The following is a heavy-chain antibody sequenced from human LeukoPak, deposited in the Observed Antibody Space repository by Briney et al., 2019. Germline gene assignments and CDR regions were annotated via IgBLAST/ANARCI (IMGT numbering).Heavy chain of an antibody. CDR3: ARQGVAGSFDY. V-gene: IGHV4-59*08. D-gene: IGHD6-19*01. Sequence: TSETLSLTCTVSGGSISSYYWSWIRQPPGKGLEWIGYIYYSGSTNYNPSLKSRVTISVDTSKNQFSLKLSSVTAADTAVYCCARQGVAGSFDYWGQGTLVTVSS. J-gene: IGHJ4*02. CDR2: IYYSGST. CDR1: GGSISSYY.